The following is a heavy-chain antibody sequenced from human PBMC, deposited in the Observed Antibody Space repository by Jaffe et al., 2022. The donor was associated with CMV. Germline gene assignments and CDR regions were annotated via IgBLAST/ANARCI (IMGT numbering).Heavy chain of an antibody. J-gene: IGHJ6*03. CDR3: ARFGAVAAGYMDV. Sequence: QVQLQQWGAGLLKPSETLSLTCAVYGGSFSGYYWSWIRQPPGKGLEWIGEINHSGSTNYNPSLKSRVTISVDTSKNQFSLKLSSVTAADTAVYYCARFGAVAAGYMDVWGKGTTVTVSS. CDR1: GGSFSGYY. V-gene: IGHV4-34*01. CDR2: INHSGST. D-gene: IGHD6-13*01.